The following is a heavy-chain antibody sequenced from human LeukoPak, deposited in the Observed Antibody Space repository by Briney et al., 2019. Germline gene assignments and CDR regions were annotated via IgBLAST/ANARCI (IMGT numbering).Heavy chain of an antibody. Sequence: GRSLRLSCAASGFTFGSYAMHWVRQAPGKGLEWVAAISYDGSNKYYADSVKGRFTISRDNGKNSLYLQMNSLRAEDTAVYYCAELGITMIGGVWGKGTTVTISS. J-gene: IGHJ6*04. D-gene: IGHD3-10*02. CDR2: ISYDGSNK. CDR1: GFTFGSYA. V-gene: IGHV3-30*04. CDR3: AELGITMIGGV.